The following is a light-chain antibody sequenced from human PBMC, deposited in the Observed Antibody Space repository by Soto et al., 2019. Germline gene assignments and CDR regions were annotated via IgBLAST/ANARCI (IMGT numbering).Light chain of an antibody. CDR1: SSDVGGYNY. Sequence: QSALTQPASVSGSPGQSITISCTGTSSDVGGYNYVSWYQQHPGKAPKLMIYEVSNRPSGVSTRFSGSKSGNTASLTISGLQAEDAADYYCSSYTRSSTLVVFGGGTKLSVL. V-gene: IGLV2-14*01. CDR3: SSYTRSSTLVV. CDR2: EVS. J-gene: IGLJ2*01.